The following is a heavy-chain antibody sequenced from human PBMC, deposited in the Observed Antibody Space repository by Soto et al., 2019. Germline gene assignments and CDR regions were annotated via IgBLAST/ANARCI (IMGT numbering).Heavy chain of an antibody. CDR1: GGSISSSSYY. CDR2: IYYSGST. D-gene: IGHD3-10*01. Sequence: QLQLQESGPGLVKPSETLSLTCTVSGGSISSSSYYWGWIRQPPGKGLEWIGSIYYSGSTYYNPSLKSRVTISVDTSKNQFSLKLSSVTAADTAVYYCARRCDVLLWFGECDYWGQGTLVTVSS. J-gene: IGHJ4*02. V-gene: IGHV4-39*01. CDR3: ARRCDVLLWFGECDY.